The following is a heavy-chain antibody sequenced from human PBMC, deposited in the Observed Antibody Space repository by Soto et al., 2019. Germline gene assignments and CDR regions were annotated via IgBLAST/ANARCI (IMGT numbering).Heavy chain of an antibody. D-gene: IGHD6-19*01. CDR1: GFNVSTNY. CDR3: ARGSGSLYYFHY. Sequence: EVQLVESGGGLMQPGGSLRLSCAASGFNVSTNYMTWVRQAPGKGLEWVSVMYSGGTTYYADSVKGRFTISRDNFKNILYLQMNNLRAEDTALYYCARGSGSLYYFHYWGQGTLVTVSS. CDR2: MYSGGTT. V-gene: IGHV3-53*01. J-gene: IGHJ4*02.